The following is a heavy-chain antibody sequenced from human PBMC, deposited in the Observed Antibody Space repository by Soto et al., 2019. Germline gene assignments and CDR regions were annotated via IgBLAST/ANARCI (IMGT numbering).Heavy chain of an antibody. D-gene: IGHD5-18*01. J-gene: IGHJ5*02. CDR3: AKVMVKNWFDP. Sequence: HPGGSLRLSCAASGFTFSSYAMSWVRQAPGKGLEWVSGISGSGGSTYYADSVKGRFTISRDNSKNTLYLQMNSLRAGDTAVYYCAKVMVKNWFDPWGQGTLVTVSS. CDR2: ISGSGGST. V-gene: IGHV3-23*01. CDR1: GFTFSSYA.